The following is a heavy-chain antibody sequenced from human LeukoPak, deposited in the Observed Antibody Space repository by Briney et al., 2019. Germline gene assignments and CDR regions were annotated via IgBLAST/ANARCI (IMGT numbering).Heavy chain of an antibody. CDR1: GFTFSSYE. V-gene: IGHV3-48*03. J-gene: IGHJ4*02. Sequence: TGGSLRLSCAASGFTFSSYEMNWVRQAPGKGLEWVSYISSSGSTIYYADSVKGRFTISRDNARNSLYLQMNSLRAEDTAVYYCARGKYGPYYYDSSGYYGSIYWGQGTLVTVSS. CDR3: ARGKYGPYYYDSSGYYGSIY. CDR2: ISSSGSTI. D-gene: IGHD3-22*01.